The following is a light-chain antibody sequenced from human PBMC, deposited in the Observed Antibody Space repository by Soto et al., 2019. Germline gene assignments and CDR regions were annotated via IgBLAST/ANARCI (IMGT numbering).Light chain of an antibody. CDR1: SSDVGRHNA. CDR2: DVS. J-gene: IGLJ1*01. CDR3: SSYRVGGSYV. Sequence: QSALTQPASVSGSPGQSITISCSGTSSDVGRHNAVSWYQQHPGKVPQLMIYDVSIRPSGISDRLSASKSGNMASLTISGLQAEDEADYYCSSYRVGGSYVFGTGTKFTVL. V-gene: IGLV2-14*03.